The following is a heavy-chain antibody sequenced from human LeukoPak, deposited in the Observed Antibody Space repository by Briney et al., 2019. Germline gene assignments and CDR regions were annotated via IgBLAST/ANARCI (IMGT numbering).Heavy chain of an antibody. CDR3: ATVGYYDSSGSDLISHAFDI. V-gene: IGHV1-24*01. CDR2: FDPEDGET. D-gene: IGHD3-22*01. Sequence: ASVKVSCKVSGYTLTELSMHWVRQAPGKGLEWMGGFDPEDGETIYAQKFQGRVTMTEDTPTDTAYMELSSLRSEDTAVYYCATVGYYDSSGSDLISHAFDIWGQGTMVTVSS. J-gene: IGHJ3*02. CDR1: GYTLTELS.